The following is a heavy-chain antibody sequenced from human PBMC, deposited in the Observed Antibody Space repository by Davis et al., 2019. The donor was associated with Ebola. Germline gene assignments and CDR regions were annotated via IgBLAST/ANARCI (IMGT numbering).Heavy chain of an antibody. CDR2: ISYDGSNK. Sequence: GGSLRLSCAASGFTFSSYAMHWVRQAPGKGLEWVAVISYDGSNKYYADSVKGRFTISRDNSKNTLYLQMNSLRAEDTAVYYCARDTQWLVPFDYWGQGTLVIVSS. D-gene: IGHD6-19*01. V-gene: IGHV3-30*04. J-gene: IGHJ4*02. CDR3: ARDTQWLVPFDY. CDR1: GFTFSSYA.